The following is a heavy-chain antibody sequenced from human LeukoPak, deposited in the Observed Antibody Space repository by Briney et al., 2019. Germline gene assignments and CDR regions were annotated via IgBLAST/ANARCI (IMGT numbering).Heavy chain of an antibody. D-gene: IGHD4-17*01. CDR1: GFTFTNYW. J-gene: IGHJ4*02. V-gene: IGHV3-21*01. CDR3: ARVMTTVIKAFDY. CDR2: VSSSSAYI. Sequence: GGSLRLSCAASGFTFTNYWMSWVRQAPGKGLEWVSSVSSSSAYIYYADSVKGRFTISRDNAKNSLYLQMNSLRAEDTAVYYCARVMTTVIKAFDYWGQGTLVTVSS.